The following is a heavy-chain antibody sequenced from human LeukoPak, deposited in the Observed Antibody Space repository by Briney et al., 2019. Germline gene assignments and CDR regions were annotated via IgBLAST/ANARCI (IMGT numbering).Heavy chain of an antibody. V-gene: IGHV3-21*01. CDR2: ISSSSSYI. CDR3: ARSPTLYNWFDP. J-gene: IGHJ5*02. Sequence: GGSLRLSCAASGFTFSSYSMNWVRQAPGKGLEWVSSISSSSSYIYYADSVKGRFTISRDNAKNSLYLQMNGLRAEDTAVYYCARSPTLYNWFDPWGQGTLVTVSS. CDR1: GFTFSSYS.